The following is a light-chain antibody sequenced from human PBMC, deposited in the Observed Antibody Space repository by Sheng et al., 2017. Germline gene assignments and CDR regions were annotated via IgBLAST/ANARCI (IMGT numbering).Light chain of an antibody. V-gene: IGLV2-23*01. Sequence: QSALTQPASLSGSPGQSITISCTGTSSDVGNYNLVSWYQQYPGKAPKLMIYEGSKRPSGVSNRFSGSKSGNTASLTISGLQAEDEADYYCCSYASSVSYVFGTGTKVTVL. CDR2: EGS. CDR1: SSDVGNYNL. CDR3: CSYASSVSYV. J-gene: IGLJ1*01.